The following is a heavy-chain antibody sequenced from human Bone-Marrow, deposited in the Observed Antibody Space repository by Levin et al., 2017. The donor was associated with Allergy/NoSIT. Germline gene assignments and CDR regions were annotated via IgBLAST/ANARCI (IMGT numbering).Heavy chain of an antibody. J-gene: IGHJ4*02. CDR1: GDSISSYY. V-gene: IGHV4-59*01. Sequence: ASETLSLTCTVSGDSISSYYWTWIRQSPEKGLEWIGYIYYTGSTNYNPSLKSRVTMSLDTSKNQFSLNLSSVTAADTAVYYCAKVGGAGHFDYWGQGTLVTVSS. D-gene: IGHD3-16*01. CDR2: IYYTGST. CDR3: AKVGGAGHFDY.